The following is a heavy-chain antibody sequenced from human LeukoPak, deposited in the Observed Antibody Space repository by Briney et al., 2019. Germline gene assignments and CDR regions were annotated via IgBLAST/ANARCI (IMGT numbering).Heavy chain of an antibody. CDR3: VMSAYYFDALDV. CDR2: VNVDETTT. D-gene: IGHD3-3*01. Sequence: GGSLRLSCAGSGFTFSSYWFHWVRQTPGKGLVWVSRVNVDETTTNYADSVKGRFTISRDNAKNSLFPQMTSLTTDDTAVYYCVMSAYYFDALDVWGRGTLVAVSS. J-gene: IGHJ3*01. CDR1: GFTFSSYW. V-gene: IGHV3-74*01.